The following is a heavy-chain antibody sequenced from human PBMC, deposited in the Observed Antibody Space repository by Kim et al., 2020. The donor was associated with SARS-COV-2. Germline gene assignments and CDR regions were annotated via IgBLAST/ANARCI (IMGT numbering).Heavy chain of an antibody. V-gene: IGHV7-4-1*02. D-gene: IGHD3-22*01. Sequence: RGFPGRFVFSLDTSVSTAYLQISSLKAEDTAVYYCARDRDYDSSGYPFDYWGQGTLVTVSS. J-gene: IGHJ4*02. CDR3: ARDRDYDSSGYPFDY.